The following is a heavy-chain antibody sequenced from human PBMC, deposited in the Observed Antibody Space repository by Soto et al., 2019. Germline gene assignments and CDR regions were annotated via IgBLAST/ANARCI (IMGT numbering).Heavy chain of an antibody. CDR2: INPSGGST. V-gene: IGHV1-46*01. J-gene: IGHJ5*02. CDR1: GYTFTSYY. D-gene: IGHD3-10*01. CDR3: ARDSTRITMVRGALGWFDP. Sequence: QVQLVQSGAEVKKPGASVKVSCKASGYTFTSYYMHWVRQAHGQGLEWMGIINPSGGSTSYAQKFQGRVTMTRDTSTSTVYMELSSLRSEDTAVYYCARDSTRITMVRGALGWFDPWGQGTLVTVSS.